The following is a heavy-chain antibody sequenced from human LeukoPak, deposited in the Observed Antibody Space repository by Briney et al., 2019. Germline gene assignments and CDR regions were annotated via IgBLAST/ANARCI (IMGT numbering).Heavy chain of an antibody. CDR2: IKGDGSST. V-gene: IGHV3-74*01. CDR3: ARDQGIFDY. Sequence: GGSLRLSCAASGFTFSTYWMHWVRQAPGKGLVWVARIKGDGSSTIYADSVKGRFTISRDNSKNTLYLQMNSLRDEDSAVYYCARDQGIFDYWGQGTLVTVSS. J-gene: IGHJ4*02. CDR1: GFTFSTYW.